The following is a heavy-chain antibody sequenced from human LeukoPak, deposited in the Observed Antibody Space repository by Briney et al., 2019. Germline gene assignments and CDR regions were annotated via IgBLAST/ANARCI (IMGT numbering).Heavy chain of an antibody. CDR2: ISSSSSTI. V-gene: IGHV3-48*04. CDR3: ARVRISSGPGGYYFDY. D-gene: IGHD6-19*01. J-gene: IGHJ4*02. Sequence: PGGSLRLSCAASGLTFSTFSMNWVRQAPGKGPKWVSYISSSSSTIYYADSVKGRFTISRDNAKNSLYLQMNSLRAEDTAVYYCARVRISSGPGGYYFDYWGQRTLVTVSS. CDR1: GLTFSTFS.